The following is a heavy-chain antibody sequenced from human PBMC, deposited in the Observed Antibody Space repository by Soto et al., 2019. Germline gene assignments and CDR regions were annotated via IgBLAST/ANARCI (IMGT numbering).Heavy chain of an antibody. Sequence: QMHLVESGGGVVQPGMSLRLSCSVSGFTFTNPCIHWVRQAPGKGLEWVAHISYNGIDNWYADTVKGGFTVTRDNFGDEAYIQMNGLKPEDPAVYYCVSWEGRNGHDTRFDYWGQGTLVTVSS. J-gene: IGHJ4*02. CDR3: VSWEGRNGHDTRFDY. D-gene: IGHD5-12*01. CDR1: GFTFTNPC. CDR2: ISYNGIDN. V-gene: IGHV3-30*03.